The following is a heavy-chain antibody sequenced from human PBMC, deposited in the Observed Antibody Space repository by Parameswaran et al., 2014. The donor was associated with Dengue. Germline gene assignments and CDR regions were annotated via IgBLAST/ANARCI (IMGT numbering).Heavy chain of an antibody. CDR2: VSGDGNTI. J-gene: IGHJ6*02. CDR1: SNA. V-gene: IGHV3-23*01. CDR3: AKAGAFIVVRGTHHMDV. Sequence: SNARWIRQPPGKGLEWVSGVSGDGNTIYQADSFQGRFIISRDNSKNRVYLQLSSLRVEDTATYYCAKAGAFIVVRGTHHMDVWGQGTTVTVSS. D-gene: IGHD2-21*01.